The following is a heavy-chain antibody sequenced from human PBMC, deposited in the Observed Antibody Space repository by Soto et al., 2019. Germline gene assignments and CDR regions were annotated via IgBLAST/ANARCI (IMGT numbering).Heavy chain of an antibody. CDR3: ARDVYSPFYFGMDV. V-gene: IGHV4-31*03. CDR2: IYYSGST. CDR1: GGSISSGGYY. J-gene: IGHJ6*02. D-gene: IGHD2-21*01. Sequence: PSETLSLTCTVSGGSISSGGYYWSWIRQHPGKGLEWIGYIYYSGSTYYNPSLKSRVTISVDTSKNQFSLKLSSVTAADTAVYYCARDVYSPFYFGMDVWCQGTTVNVSS.